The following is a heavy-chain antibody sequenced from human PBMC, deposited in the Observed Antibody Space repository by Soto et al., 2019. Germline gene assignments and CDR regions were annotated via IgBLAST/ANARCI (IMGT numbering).Heavy chain of an antibody. CDR2: IIPICGTP. D-gene: IGHD3-10*01. CDR1: GGIFSTYA. V-gene: IGHV1-69*01. J-gene: IGHJ4*02. CDR3: ARDRDDYGSGNYYNRIDF. Sequence: QVQLVQSGAEVKKPGSSVKVSCKASGGIFSTYAISWLRQAPGQGLEWMGGIIPICGTPNYAQRFQCRVTITADESTSTAYMELSRMRSEDTAVYYCARDRDDYGSGNYYNRIDFWGQGTLVTVSS.